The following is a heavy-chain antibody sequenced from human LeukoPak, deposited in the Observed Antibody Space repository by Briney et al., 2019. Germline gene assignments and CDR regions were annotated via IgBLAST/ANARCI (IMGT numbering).Heavy chain of an antibody. V-gene: IGHV1-18*04. Sequence: GASVKVSSKASGYTFTSYGISWVRQAPGQGLEWMGWISAHNDNINYAQNLQGRVIMTTDTFTSTAYMELRSLRSDDTAVYYCARDGGYFDNWGQGTLVTVSS. CDR2: ISAHNDNI. CDR3: ARDGGYFDN. J-gene: IGHJ4*02. CDR1: GYTFTSYG. D-gene: IGHD3-16*01.